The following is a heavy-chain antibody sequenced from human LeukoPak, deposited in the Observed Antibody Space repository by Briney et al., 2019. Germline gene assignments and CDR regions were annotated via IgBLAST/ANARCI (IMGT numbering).Heavy chain of an antibody. V-gene: IGHV3-30*02. CDR3: AKISSH. Sequence: PGGSLRLSCVASGFIFSSFGMHWVRQAPGKGLEWVAFIRYDGSTKYYADSVKGRFTISRDNSRNTLYLEMNGLRADDTAVYYCAKISSHWGQGTLVTVSS. J-gene: IGHJ4*02. D-gene: IGHD3-3*02. CDR2: IRYDGSTK. CDR1: GFIFSSFG.